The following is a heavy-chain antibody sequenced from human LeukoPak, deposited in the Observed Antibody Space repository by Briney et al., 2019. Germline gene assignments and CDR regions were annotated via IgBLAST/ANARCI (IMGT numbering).Heavy chain of an antibody. V-gene: IGHV3-23*01. CDR2: VSGSGDRT. Sequence: PGGSLRLSCAASGITFSSYAVTWVRQAPGKGLEWVSTVSGSGDRTYYADSVKGRFTISRDNSKNTLYLQMNSLRVDDTAVYSCARTFGRLGPANFDYWGQGTLVTVSS. CDR3: ARTFGRLGPANFDY. CDR1: GITFSSYA. J-gene: IGHJ4*02. D-gene: IGHD1-26*01.